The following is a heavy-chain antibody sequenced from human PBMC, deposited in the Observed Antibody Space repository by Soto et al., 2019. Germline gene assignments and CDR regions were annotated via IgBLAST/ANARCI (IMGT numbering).Heavy chain of an antibody. J-gene: IGHJ6*02. CDR3: VRAAETRYYGMDV. Sequence: SVKVSCKASGYTFTTYGISWVRQAPGQGLEWMGWISAYNGKADYARKFQGRVTMTTDTSMSIAYMELRSLGFDDTAVYYCVRAAETRYYGMDVWGQGTTVTVSS. CDR2: ISAYNGKA. CDR1: GYTFTTYG. V-gene: IGHV1-18*04.